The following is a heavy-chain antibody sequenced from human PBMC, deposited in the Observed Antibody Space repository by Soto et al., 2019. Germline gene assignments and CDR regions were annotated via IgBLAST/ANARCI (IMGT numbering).Heavy chain of an antibody. V-gene: IGHV3-30-3*01. Sequence: GGSLRRSCAASGFTFSSYAMHWVRQAPGKGLEWVAVISYDGSNKYYADSVKGRFTISRDNSKNTLYLQMNSLRAEDTAVYYCARPTYSSRWYPYYSCYYGMDVWGQGTTVTVSS. D-gene: IGHD6-13*01. CDR3: ARPTYSSRWYPYYSCYYGMDV. CDR2: ISYDGSNK. J-gene: IGHJ6*02. CDR1: GFTFSSYA.